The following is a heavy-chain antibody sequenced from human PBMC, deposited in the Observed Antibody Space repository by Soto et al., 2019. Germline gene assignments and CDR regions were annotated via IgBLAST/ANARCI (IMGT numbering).Heavy chain of an antibody. Sequence: VASVKVSCKTSGYVFNSYGISWVRQAPAQGLEWMGWISVYNGNTNYAQKFQGRVTMTTDTSTSTAYMELRSLRSDDTAVYYCARDIVNTRDKNWFDPWGQGTLVTVSS. D-gene: IGHD4-4*01. CDR2: ISVYNGNT. CDR1: GYVFNSYG. J-gene: IGHJ5*02. V-gene: IGHV1-18*01. CDR3: ARDIVNTRDKNWFDP.